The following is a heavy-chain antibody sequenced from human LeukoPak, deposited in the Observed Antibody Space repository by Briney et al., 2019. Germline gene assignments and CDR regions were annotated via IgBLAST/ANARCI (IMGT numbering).Heavy chain of an antibody. CDR2: IKSSENSA. V-gene: IGHV3-23*01. CDR1: GFTFATYA. J-gene: IGHJ4*02. CDR3: ARDSSDSSGYYYASLQPPDY. D-gene: IGHD3-22*01. Sequence: PGGSLRLSCTASGFTFATYAMSWVRQPPGKGLEWVAAIKSSENSAYYVESVKGRFTISRDNSKNTLYLQMNSLRAEDTAVYYCARDSSDSSGYYYASLQPPDYWGQGTLVTVSS.